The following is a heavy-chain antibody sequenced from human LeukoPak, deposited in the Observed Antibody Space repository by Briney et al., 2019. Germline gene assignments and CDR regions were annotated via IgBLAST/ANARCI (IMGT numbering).Heavy chain of an antibody. CDR1: GFTFDDYG. CDR3: ARGDYYGSGNSRGEY. CDR2: INWNGGST. Sequence: PGGYLRLSCAASGFTFDDYGMSWVRQAPGKGLEWVSGINWNGGSTGYADSVKGRFTISRDNAKNSLYLQMNSLRAEDTALYYCARGDYYGSGNSRGEYWGQGTLVTVSS. V-gene: IGHV3-20*04. J-gene: IGHJ4*02. D-gene: IGHD3-10*01.